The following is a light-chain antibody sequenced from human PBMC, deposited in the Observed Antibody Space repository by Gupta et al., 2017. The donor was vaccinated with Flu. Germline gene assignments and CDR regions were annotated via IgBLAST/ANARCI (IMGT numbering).Light chain of an antibody. CDR1: SSNIGSHS. V-gene: IGLV1-44*01. Sequence: QSVLTQPPTASETPGKTVTIFCSGRSSNIGSHSVTWYQQIPGKAPKLLIYENTQRPSGVPDRVSGSKSGASASLAISGLQSADVADYYCGAWDVILNTWVFGGGTKLTVL. J-gene: IGLJ3*02. CDR2: ENT. CDR3: GAWDVILNTWV.